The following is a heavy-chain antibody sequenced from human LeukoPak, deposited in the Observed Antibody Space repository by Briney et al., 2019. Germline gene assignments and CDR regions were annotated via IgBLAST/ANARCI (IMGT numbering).Heavy chain of an antibody. CDR2: ISGSGGST. V-gene: IGHV3-23*01. CDR3: AEDATNPHYYDSSGYYSISFDY. J-gene: IGHJ4*02. Sequence: GGSLRLSCAASGFTFSSYAMSWVRQAPGKGLEWVSAISGSGGSTYYADSVKGRFTITRDNSKNTLYLQMNSLRAEDTAVYYCAEDATNPHYYDSSGYYSISFDYWGQGTLVTVSS. D-gene: IGHD3-22*01. CDR1: GFTFSSYA.